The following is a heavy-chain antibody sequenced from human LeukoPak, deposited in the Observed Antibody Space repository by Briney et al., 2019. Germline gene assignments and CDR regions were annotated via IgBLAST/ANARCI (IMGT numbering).Heavy chain of an antibody. Sequence: SVKVSCKASGFTFTSSAVQWVRQARGQRLEWIGWIVVGSGNTNYAQKFQERVTITRDMSTSTAYMELSSLRSEDTAVYYCAADLGLPSSGWSNWFDPWGQGTLVTVSS. V-gene: IGHV1-58*01. D-gene: IGHD6-19*01. CDR1: GFTFTSSA. CDR3: AADLGLPSSGWSNWFDP. CDR2: IVVGSGNT. J-gene: IGHJ5*02.